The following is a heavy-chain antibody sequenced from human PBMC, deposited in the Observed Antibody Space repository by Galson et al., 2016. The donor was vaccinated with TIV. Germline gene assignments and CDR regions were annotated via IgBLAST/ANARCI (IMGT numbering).Heavy chain of an antibody. V-gene: IGHV4-59*01. J-gene: IGHJ6*03. CDR3: ASDKSGFETVDRFYYYMDV. Sequence: SETLSLTCTVSGGSINTYYWTWIRQPPGKGLEWIGHVYYSGSTDYNPSLKSRVTISIDRSKTQFSLKLNSVTAADTAVYFCASDKSGFETVDRFYYYMDVWGKGTTVTVSS. CDR2: VYYSGST. CDR1: GGSINTYY. D-gene: IGHD1-26*01.